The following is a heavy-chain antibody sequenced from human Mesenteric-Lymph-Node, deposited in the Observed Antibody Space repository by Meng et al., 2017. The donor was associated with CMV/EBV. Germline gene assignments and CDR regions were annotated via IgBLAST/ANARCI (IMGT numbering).Heavy chain of an antibody. CDR3: AHSSGIAAAGPFYFDY. V-gene: IGHV2-5*02. Sequence: QITLKESGPTPVKPTQTLTLTCTFSGFSLSTSGVGVGWIRQAPGKALEWLALIYWDDDKRYSPSLKSRLTITKDTSKNQVVLTMTNMDPVDTATYYCAHSSGIAAAGPFYFDYWGQGTLVTVSS. CDR1: GFSLSTSGVG. CDR2: IYWDDDK. J-gene: IGHJ4*02. D-gene: IGHD6-13*01.